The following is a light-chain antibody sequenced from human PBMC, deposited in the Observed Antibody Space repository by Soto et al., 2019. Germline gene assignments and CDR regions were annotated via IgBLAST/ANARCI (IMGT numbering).Light chain of an antibody. J-gene: IGKJ4*01. V-gene: IGKV3-11*01. Sequence: EIVLTQSPATLSLSPGEKATLSFRASQSIGSYLAWYQHKPGQAPRLLIFDASNRVIGIPARFSGSGSGTDFTLTISSLEPEDFAVYYCQQRSNWPLTFGGGTKVDI. CDR2: DAS. CDR1: QSIGSY. CDR3: QQRSNWPLT.